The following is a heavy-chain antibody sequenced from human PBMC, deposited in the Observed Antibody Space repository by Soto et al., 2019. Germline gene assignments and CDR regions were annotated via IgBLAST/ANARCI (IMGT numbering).Heavy chain of an antibody. J-gene: IGHJ6*02. D-gene: IGHD3-3*01. CDR1: GGSISSSSYY. Sequence: SETLSLTCTVSGGSISSSSYYWGWIRQPPGRGLEWIGSIYYSGSTYYNPSLKSRVTISVDTSKNQFSLKLSSVTAADTAVYYCARASWITIPDYYYGRDVWGQGTTVTVS. V-gene: IGHV4-39*01. CDR2: IYYSGST. CDR3: ARASWITIPDYYYGRDV.